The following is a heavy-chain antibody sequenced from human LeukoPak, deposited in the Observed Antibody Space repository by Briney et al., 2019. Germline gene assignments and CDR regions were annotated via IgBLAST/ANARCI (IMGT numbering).Heavy chain of an antibody. V-gene: IGHV1-2*02. Sequence: ASVKVFCKASGYTFTGYYMHWVRQAPGQGLEWMGWINPNSGGTNYAQKFQGRVTMTRDTSISTAYMERSRLRSDDTAVYYCARERAVGYLRGYYFDYWGQGTLVTVSS. CDR1: GYTFTGYY. CDR2: INPNSGGT. J-gene: IGHJ4*02. CDR3: ARERAVGYLRGYYFDY. D-gene: IGHD4-17*01.